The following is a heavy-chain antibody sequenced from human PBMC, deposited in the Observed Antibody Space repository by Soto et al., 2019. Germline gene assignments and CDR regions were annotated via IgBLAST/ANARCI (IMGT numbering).Heavy chain of an antibody. D-gene: IGHD6-19*01. CDR3: ARDAQSSGWYYYYGMDV. J-gene: IGHJ6*02. Sequence: QTGGSLRLSCAASGFTFSSYGMHWVRQAPGKGLEWVAVIWYDGSNKYYADSVKGRFTISRDNSKNTLYLQMNSLRAEDTAVYYCARDAQSSGWYYYYGMDVWGQGTTVTVSS. CDR1: GFTFSSYG. V-gene: IGHV3-33*01. CDR2: IWYDGSNK.